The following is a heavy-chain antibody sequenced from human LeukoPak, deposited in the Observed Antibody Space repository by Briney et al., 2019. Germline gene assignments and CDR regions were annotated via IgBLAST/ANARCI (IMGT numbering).Heavy chain of an antibody. D-gene: IGHD3-22*01. Sequence: GGSLRLSCAASGFTFRSYSMNWVRQAPGKGREGVSSISSSSSYIYYAESVKGRFTISRHNAKNSLYLQMNSLRAEDTAVYSCARVKDWYYYDSRFDYWGQGTLVTVSS. J-gene: IGHJ4*02. CDR2: ISSSSSYI. CDR1: GFTFRSYS. V-gene: IGHV3-21*01. CDR3: ARVKDWYYYDSRFDY.